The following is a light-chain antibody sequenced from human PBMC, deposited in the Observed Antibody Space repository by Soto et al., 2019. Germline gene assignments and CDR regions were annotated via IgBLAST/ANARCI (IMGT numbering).Light chain of an antibody. CDR1: QSVTSSY. J-gene: IGKJ4*01. CDR3: QPYSTSRLT. V-gene: IGKV3-20*01. CDR2: GAS. Sequence: EIVLTQSPGTLSLSPGERATLSCRASQSVTSSYLAWYQQKPGQAPRLLISGASSRATGIPDRFSGSGSGTDFTLTISRLEPEDFAVSYCQPYSTSRLTFGGGTKVEIK.